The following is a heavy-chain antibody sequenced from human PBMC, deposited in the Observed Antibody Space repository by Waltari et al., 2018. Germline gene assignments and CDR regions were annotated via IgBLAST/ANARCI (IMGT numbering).Heavy chain of an antibody. CDR2: IYYSGST. V-gene: IGHV4-59*01. Sequence: QVQLQESGPGLVKPSETQSLTCTVSGGSITSYYWSWIRQSPGKGLEWIGYIYYSGSTNYNPSLKSRLTISVDRSNNQFSLNLTSMTAADTAVYYCARVGAPSSGFQRSQPFDYWGQGTLVTVSS. J-gene: IGHJ4*02. CDR1: GGSITSYY. CDR3: ARVGAPSSGFQRSQPFDY. D-gene: IGHD6-19*01.